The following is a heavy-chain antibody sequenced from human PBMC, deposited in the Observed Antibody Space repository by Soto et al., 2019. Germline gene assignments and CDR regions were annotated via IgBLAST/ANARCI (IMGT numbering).Heavy chain of an antibody. J-gene: IGHJ4*02. CDR1: GFTFSSFN. Sequence: PGGSLRLSCAASGFTFSSFNMNWVRQAPGKGLEWVSYISSGSSTIYYADSVKGRFTISRDNAKNSLYLQMNSLRDEDTAVYFCARKEWSSSWYHFDFWGLGTLVTVSS. D-gene: IGHD6-13*01. CDR2: ISSGSSTI. V-gene: IGHV3-48*02. CDR3: ARKEWSSSWYHFDF.